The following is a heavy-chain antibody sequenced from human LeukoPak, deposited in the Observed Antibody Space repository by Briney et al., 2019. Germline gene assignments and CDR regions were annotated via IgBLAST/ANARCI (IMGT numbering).Heavy chain of an antibody. CDR2: IFSNDEK. CDR1: GFSLRNARMG. V-gene: IGHV2-26*01. CDR3: ARHYVVVTASSFDY. Sequence: MASGPTLVNPTETLTLTCTVSGFSLRNARMGVSWIRQPPGKAPEWLSHIFSNDEKSYSTSLKSRLTISKDTSKSQVVLTMTNMDPVDTATYYCARHYVVVTASSFDYWGQGTLVTVSS. J-gene: IGHJ4*02. D-gene: IGHD2-21*02.